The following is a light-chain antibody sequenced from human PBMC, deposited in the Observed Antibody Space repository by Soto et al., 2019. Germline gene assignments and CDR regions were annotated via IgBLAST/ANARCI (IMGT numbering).Light chain of an antibody. CDR1: GRDVGGYQY. V-gene: IGLV2-14*01. CDR3: SSYATSSFFV. Sequence: QSALTQPASVSGSPGQSITISCTGSGRDVGGYQYVSWYQQHPGKAPKLLIYGVNNRPSGVSNRFSGSKSANTASLTISGLQAEDEADYYCSSYATSSFFVFGTGTKLTVL. CDR2: GVN. J-gene: IGLJ1*01.